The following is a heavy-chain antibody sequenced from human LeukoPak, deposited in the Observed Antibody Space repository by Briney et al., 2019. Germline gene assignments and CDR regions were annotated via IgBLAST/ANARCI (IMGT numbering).Heavy chain of an antibody. V-gene: IGHV1-46*01. CDR1: GYTFTNYY. CDR3: ARRQTGISGSYSNWFDP. J-gene: IGHJ5*02. CDR2: INPSGGGT. D-gene: IGHD1-26*01. Sequence: ASVKVSCKASGYTFTNYYMHWVRQAPGQGLEWMGVINPSGGGTMYAQNFQGRVTMTRDTSTSTVYMELTSLRSEDTAVYYCARRQTGISGSYSNWFDPWGQGTLVTVSS.